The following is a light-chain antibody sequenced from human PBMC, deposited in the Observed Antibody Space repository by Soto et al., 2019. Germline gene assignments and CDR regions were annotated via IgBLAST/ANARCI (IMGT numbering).Light chain of an antibody. J-gene: IGLJ3*02. CDR1: SSDVGGYKF. V-gene: IGLV2-14*01. CDR3: SSYTSSSVL. CDR2: EDT. Sequence: QSALTQPASVSGSPGQSITISCTGTSSDVGGYKFVSWFQQHPGKAPKLMIYEDTNRPSGVSNRFSGSRSGNTASLTISGLQAEDEADYYCSSYTSSSVLFGGGTKLTVL.